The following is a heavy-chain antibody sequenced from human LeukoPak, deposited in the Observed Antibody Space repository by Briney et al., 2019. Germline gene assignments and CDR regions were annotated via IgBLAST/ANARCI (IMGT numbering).Heavy chain of an antibody. D-gene: IGHD3-10*01. J-gene: IGHJ5*02. CDR2: IYYSGST. CDR1: GGSISSSSYY. CDR3: ARWKIDYTSWSGLDP. V-gene: IGHV4-39*01. Sequence: SETLSLTCTVSGGSISSSSYYWGWIRQPPGKGLEWIGSIYYSGSTYYNPSLKSRVTISVDTSKNQFSLKLSSVTAADTAVYYCARWKIDYTSWSGLDPWGQGTLVTVSS.